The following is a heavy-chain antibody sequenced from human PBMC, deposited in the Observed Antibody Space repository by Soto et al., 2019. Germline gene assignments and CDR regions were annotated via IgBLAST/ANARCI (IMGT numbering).Heavy chain of an antibody. CDR1: GYTFTSCH. V-gene: IGHV1-46*01. CDR2: INPSGGST. Sequence: APVKLSCKASGYTFTSCHMHWLRQAPGQGLEWMGIINPSGGSTSYAQKFQGRVTMTRDTSTSTVYMELSSLRSEDTAVYYCANISWGLAFDYWGQGTLVTVSS. J-gene: IGHJ4*02. CDR3: ANISWGLAFDY. D-gene: IGHD3-16*01.